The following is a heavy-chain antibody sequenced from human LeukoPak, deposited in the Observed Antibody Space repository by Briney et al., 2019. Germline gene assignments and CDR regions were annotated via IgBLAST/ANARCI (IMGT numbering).Heavy chain of an antibody. CDR1: GGTVRRYA. CDR2: IIPNLGTT. J-gene: IGHJ4*02. V-gene: IGHV1-69*04. D-gene: IGHD3-22*01. Sequence: SVKVSCKASGGTVRRYAVNWVRQAPGQGLEWMGRIIPNLGTTNRAQNFQDRVTLTADKSTNTAYMELTSLTSDDTAVYYCATTNDGGGYQWGDFFDFWGQGTLVTVSS. CDR3: ATTNDGGGYQWGDFFDF.